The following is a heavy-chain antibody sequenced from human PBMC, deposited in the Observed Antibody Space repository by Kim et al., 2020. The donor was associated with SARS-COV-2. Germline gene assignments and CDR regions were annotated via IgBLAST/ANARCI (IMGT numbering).Heavy chain of an antibody. J-gene: IGHJ4*02. V-gene: IGHV3-48*03. CDR3: ARVRGSGSIDYFDY. D-gene: IGHD3-16*01. Sequence: ADSVKGRFTISRDNAKNSLYLQMNSLRAEDTAVYYCARVRGSGSIDYFDYWGQGTLVTVSS.